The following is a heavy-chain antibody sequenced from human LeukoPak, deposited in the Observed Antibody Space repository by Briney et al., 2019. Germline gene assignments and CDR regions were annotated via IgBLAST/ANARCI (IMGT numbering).Heavy chain of an antibody. J-gene: IGHJ4*02. CDR2: ISYDGSNK. Sequence: GGSLRLSCAASGFTFSSYGMHWVRQAPGKGLEWVAVISYDGSNKYYADSVKGRFTISRDNSKNTLYLQMNSLRPEDTAVYYCARVRILAGSDYWGQGTLVTVSS. CDR1: GFTFSSYG. V-gene: IGHV3-30*03. D-gene: IGHD2-15*01. CDR3: ARVRILAGSDY.